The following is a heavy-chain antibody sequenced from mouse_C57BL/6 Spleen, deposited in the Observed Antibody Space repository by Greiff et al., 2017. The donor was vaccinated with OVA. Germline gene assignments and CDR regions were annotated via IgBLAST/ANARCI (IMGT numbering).Heavy chain of an antibody. Sequence: VQLQESGAELARPGASVKLSCKASGYTFTSYGISWVKQRTGQGLEWIGEIYPRSGNTYYNEKFKGKATLTADKSSSTAYMELRSLTSEDSAVYFCAITATVVAASDWYFDVWGTGTTVTVSS. V-gene: IGHV1-81*01. CDR1: GYTFTSYG. J-gene: IGHJ1*03. D-gene: IGHD1-1*01. CDR3: AITATVVAASDWYFDV. CDR2: IYPRSGNT.